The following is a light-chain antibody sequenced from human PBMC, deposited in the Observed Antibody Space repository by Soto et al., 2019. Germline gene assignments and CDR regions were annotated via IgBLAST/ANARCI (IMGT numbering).Light chain of an antibody. CDR1: QSVSSN. CDR3: QQSYLTPRT. J-gene: IGKJ2*01. CDR2: VAS. V-gene: IGKV3-15*01. Sequence: EIVMTQSPATLSVSPGERATLSCRASQSVSSNLAWYQQKPGQTPKLLIYVASTRATGIPARFSGSGSGTDFTLTISNLQPEDFATYYCQQSYLTPRTFGQGTKLEIK.